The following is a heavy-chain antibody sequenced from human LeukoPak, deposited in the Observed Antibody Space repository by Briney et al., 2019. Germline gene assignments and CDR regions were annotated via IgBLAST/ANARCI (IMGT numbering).Heavy chain of an antibody. CDR1: GGSISNNW. CDR3: AGVRLGSSGFSEYFEH. CDR2: ISQSART. D-gene: IGHD3-22*01. J-gene: IGHJ1*01. Sequence: SETLSLTCAVTGGSISNNWWTWVRQPPGKGLEWIGEISQSARTNYNPSLKSRVTMSIDKSRNQFSLRMSSVTAADTAVYYCAGVRLGSSGFSEYFEHWGQGTLVTVS. V-gene: IGHV4-4*02.